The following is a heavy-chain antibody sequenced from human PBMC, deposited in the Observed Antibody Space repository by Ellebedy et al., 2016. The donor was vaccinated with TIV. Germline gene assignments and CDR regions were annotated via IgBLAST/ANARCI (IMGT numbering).Heavy chain of an antibody. CDR3: VRVHYYGSGKLSDH. V-gene: IGHV4-61*01. D-gene: IGHD3-10*01. CDR2: VYNTGST. Sequence: MPGGSLRLSCSVSGDSVSSASNYLTWIRQPPGRGLEWIGYVYNTGSTNYNPSLKSRVTISADTSKNAFSLKLGSVTAADTAVYYCVRVHYYGSGKLSDHWGQGTLVTVSS. J-gene: IGHJ4*02. CDR1: GDSVSSASNY.